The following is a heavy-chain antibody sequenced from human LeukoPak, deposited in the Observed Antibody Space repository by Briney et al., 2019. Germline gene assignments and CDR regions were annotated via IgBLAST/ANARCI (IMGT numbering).Heavy chain of an antibody. D-gene: IGHD3-9*01. J-gene: IGHJ4*02. CDR3: AKDLEYFDWLQSPFDY. V-gene: IGHV3-30*18. CDR1: GFTFSSYG. Sequence: GGSLRLSCAASGFTFSSYGMHWVRQAPGKGLEWVAVISYDGSNKYYADSVEGRFTISRDNSKNTLYLQMNSLRAEDTAVYYCAKDLEYFDWLQSPFDYWGQGTLVTVSS. CDR2: ISYDGSNK.